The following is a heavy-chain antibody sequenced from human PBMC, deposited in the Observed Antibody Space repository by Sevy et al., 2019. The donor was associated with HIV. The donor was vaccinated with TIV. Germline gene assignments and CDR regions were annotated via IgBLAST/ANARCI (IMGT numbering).Heavy chain of an antibody. J-gene: IGHJ6*02. CDR3: ARDWSNGAYYYYGMDV. CDR2: ISYDGSNK. V-gene: IGHV3-30-3*01. CDR1: GFTFSSYA. D-gene: IGHD2-8*01. Sequence: GGSLRLSCAASGFTFSSYAMHWVRQAPGKGLEWMAVISYDGSNKYYADSVKGRFTISRDNSNNMLYLQMNSLRAEDTAVYYYARDWSNGAYYYYGMDVWGQGTTVTVSS.